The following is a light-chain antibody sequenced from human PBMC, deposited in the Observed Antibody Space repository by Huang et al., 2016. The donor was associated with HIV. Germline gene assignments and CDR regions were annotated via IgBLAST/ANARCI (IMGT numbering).Light chain of an antibody. CDR3: QQSYRTPS. J-gene: IGKJ1*01. V-gene: IGKV1-39*01. CDR1: QSISSY. Sequence: DIQMTQSPSSLSASVGDRVTITCRANQSISSYLNWYQQAPGKAPKLLIDAASRLQSGVPSRFSGSCSGTDFTLTISSLQAEDFATYYCQQSYRTPSFGQGTKVEIK. CDR2: AAS.